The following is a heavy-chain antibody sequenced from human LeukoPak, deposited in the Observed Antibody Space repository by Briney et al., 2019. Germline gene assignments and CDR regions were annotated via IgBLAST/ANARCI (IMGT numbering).Heavy chain of an antibody. D-gene: IGHD3-10*01. J-gene: IGHJ4*02. V-gene: IGHV3-43*02. Sequence: GGSLRLSCAASGFTFDDYAMHWVRQAPGKGLEWVSLISGDGGSTYYADSVKGRFTISRDNSKNSLYLQMNSLRTEDTALYYCAKGEHYYGSGSYFTSFDYWGQGTLVTVSS. CDR2: ISGDGGST. CDR3: AKGEHYYGSGSYFTSFDY. CDR1: GFTFDDYA.